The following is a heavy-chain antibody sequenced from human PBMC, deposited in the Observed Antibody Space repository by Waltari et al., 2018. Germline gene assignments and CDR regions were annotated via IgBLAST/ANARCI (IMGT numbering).Heavy chain of an antibody. V-gene: IGHV4-39*01. D-gene: IGHD3-16*02. Sequence: QLHLHESGAGLVKPSETLSLSCTVSGGSISTTSYYWGWVRQPPGKGLEWIGAIYFSGSTSFGPSLKMRVTMSVDTSKNQFSLNLTSVTAADTALYYCARHSPRYGGLPMGDFSLFLDYWGQGKLVTVSS. J-gene: IGHJ4*02. CDR3: ARHSPRYGGLPMGDFSLFLDY. CDR1: GGSISTTSYY. CDR2: IYFSGST.